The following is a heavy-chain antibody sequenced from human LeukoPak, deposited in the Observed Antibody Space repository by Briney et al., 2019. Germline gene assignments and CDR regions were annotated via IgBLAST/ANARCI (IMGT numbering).Heavy chain of an antibody. CDR1: GGSFSGYY. V-gene: IGHV4-34*01. D-gene: IGHD4-17*01. CDR3: ARGPRYGDYGRYFDL. J-gene: IGHJ2*01. CDR2: INHSGST. Sequence: SETLSLTCAVYGGSFSGYYWSWIRQPPGKGLEWIGEINHSGSTNYNPPLKSRVTISVDTSKNQFSLKLSSVTAADTVVYYCARGPRYGDYGRYFDLWGRGTLVTVSS.